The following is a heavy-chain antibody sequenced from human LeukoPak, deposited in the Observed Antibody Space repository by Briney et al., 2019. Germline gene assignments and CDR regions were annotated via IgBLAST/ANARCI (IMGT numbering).Heavy chain of an antibody. CDR1: GGTFSTYA. D-gene: IGHD1-7*01. CDR2: IDHKSGGT. Sequence: ASVKVSCKASGGTFSTYAISWVRQAPGQGLEWMGWIDHKSGGTSYAQKFQGRVTMTRDTSISTAYMELSGLRSDDTAVYYCARDHRNSGDYWGQGTLVTVSS. CDR3: ARDHRNSGDY. J-gene: IGHJ4*02. V-gene: IGHV1-2*02.